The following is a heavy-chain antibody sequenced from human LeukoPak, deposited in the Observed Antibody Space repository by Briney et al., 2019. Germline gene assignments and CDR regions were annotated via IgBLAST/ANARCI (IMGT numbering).Heavy chain of an antibody. CDR1: GGSFSGYY. CDR3: ARRGSYYYYYMDV. Sequence: RPSETLSLTCAVYGGSFSGYYWSWIRQPPGKGLEWIGEINHSGSTNYNPSLKSRVTISVDTSKNQFSLKLSSVTAADTAVYYCARRGSYYYYYMDVWGKGTTVTISS. V-gene: IGHV4-34*01. D-gene: IGHD1-26*01. J-gene: IGHJ6*03. CDR2: INHSGST.